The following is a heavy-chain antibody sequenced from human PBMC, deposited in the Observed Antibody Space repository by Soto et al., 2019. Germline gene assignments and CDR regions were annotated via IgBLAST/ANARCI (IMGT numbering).Heavy chain of an antibody. CDR2: INTYNGNT. Sequence: QVQLVQSGAEVTKPGASVKVSCKASGYTFRNYAVNWVRQAPGQGLEWMGSINTYNGNTNYAQSCQDRVTLTSDTATSTAFMELRSLRSDDTAVEDGAKSPRSDMATDWGQGTLVIVSS. D-gene: IGHD5-12*01. CDR3: AKSPRSDMATD. V-gene: IGHV1-18*01. J-gene: IGHJ4*02. CDR1: GYTFRNYA.